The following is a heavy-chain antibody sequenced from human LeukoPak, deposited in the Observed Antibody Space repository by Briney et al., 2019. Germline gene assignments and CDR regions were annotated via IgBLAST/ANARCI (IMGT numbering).Heavy chain of an antibody. D-gene: IGHD1-26*01. CDR3: AKASIVDAFDI. J-gene: IGHJ3*02. CDR1: GFTFDDYA. CDR2: ISWNSGSI. Sequence: PDRSLRLSCAASGFTFDDYAMHWVRQAPGKGLEWVSGISWNSGSIGYADSVKGRFTISRDNAKNSLYLQMNSLRAEDMALYYCAKASIVDAFDIWGQGTMVTVSS. V-gene: IGHV3-9*03.